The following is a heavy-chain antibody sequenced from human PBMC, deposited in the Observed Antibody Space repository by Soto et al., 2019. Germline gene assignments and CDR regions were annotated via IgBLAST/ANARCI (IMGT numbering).Heavy chain of an antibody. Sequence: PSETLSLTCTVSNGSISGYYWTWIRQPPGKGLEWIGYIYYSGIARYNPSLESRVILSVDASKNQLSLRLNSVTAADTAVYHCARVGVGIGNHFDSWGQGTLVTVSS. D-gene: IGHD1-26*01. V-gene: IGHV4-59*01. CDR2: IYYSGIA. CDR3: ARVGVGIGNHFDS. CDR1: NGSISGYY. J-gene: IGHJ4*02.